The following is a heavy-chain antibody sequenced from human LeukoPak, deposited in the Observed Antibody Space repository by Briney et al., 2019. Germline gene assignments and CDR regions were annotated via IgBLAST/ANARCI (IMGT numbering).Heavy chain of an antibody. CDR3: ANLDRRIVEVDY. Sequence: GGSLRLSCAASGFTFTSFTMTWVRQAPGKGLEWVSAVTGSGGRTFYADSVKGRFTISRDNSKNTLYLQMNSLRAEDTAVYYCANLDRRIVEVDYWGQGTLVTVSS. CDR2: VTGSGGRT. CDR1: GFTFTSFT. V-gene: IGHV3-23*01. D-gene: IGHD1-26*01. J-gene: IGHJ4*02.